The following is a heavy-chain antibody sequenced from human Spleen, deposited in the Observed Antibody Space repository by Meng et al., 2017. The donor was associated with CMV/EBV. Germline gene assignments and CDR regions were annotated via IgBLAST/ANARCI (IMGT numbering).Heavy chain of an antibody. Sequence: ASVKVSCKASGYSFISYGFSWVRQAPGQGLEWMGWISAYNGNTKYAQKLQGRVTLTTDTSKSMAFMDLRSLRSDDTAVYYCARDGGRRGYDHWGQGTLVTVSS. J-gene: IGHJ4*02. CDR2: ISAYNGNT. D-gene: IGHD3-16*01. V-gene: IGHV1-18*04. CDR3: ARDGGRRGYDH. CDR1: GYSFISYG.